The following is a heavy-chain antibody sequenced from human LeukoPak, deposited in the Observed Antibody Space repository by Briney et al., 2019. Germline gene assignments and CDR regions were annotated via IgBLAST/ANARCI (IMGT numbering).Heavy chain of an antibody. J-gene: IGHJ4*02. CDR2: INPNSGGT. CDR3: AREGEVGATTYDDY. V-gene: IGHV1-2*04. Sequence: GASVKVSCKASGYTFTGYYMHWVRQAPGQGLEWMGWINPNSGGTNYAQKFQGWVTMTRDTSISTAYMELSRLRSDDTAVYYCAREGEVGATTYDDYWGQGTLVTVSS. D-gene: IGHD1-26*01. CDR1: GYTFTGYY.